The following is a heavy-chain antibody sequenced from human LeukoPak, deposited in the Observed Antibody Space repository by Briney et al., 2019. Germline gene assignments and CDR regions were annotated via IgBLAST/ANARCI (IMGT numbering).Heavy chain of an antibody. V-gene: IGHV7-4-1*01. D-gene: IGHD3-16*01. CDR1: GYTFTSYY. CDR2: INTNTGNP. CDR3: TRDTFTDGSSTFDI. Sequence: ASVKVSCKASGYTFTSYYMHWLRQAPGQGLEWMGWINTNTGNPTYAQGFTGRFVFSLDTSVSTAYLQIFSLNVEDTAVYYCTRDTFTDGSSTFDIWGQGTMVTVSS. J-gene: IGHJ3*02.